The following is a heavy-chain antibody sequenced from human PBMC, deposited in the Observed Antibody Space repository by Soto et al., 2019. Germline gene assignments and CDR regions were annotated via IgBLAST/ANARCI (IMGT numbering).Heavy chain of an antibody. Sequence: GESLKISCKGSGYSFTSYWIGWVRQMPGKGLEWMGIIYPGDSDTRYSPSFQGQVTISADKSISTAYLQWSSLKASDTAMYYGARMGGSGSYYKRYFDYWGQGTLVTVAS. J-gene: IGHJ4*02. CDR2: IYPGDSDT. D-gene: IGHD3-10*01. CDR3: ARMGGSGSYYKRYFDY. CDR1: GYSFTSYW. V-gene: IGHV5-51*01.